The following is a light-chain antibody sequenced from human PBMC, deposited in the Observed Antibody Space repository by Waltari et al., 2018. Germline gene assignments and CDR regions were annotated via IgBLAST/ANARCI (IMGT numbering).Light chain of an antibody. J-gene: IGLJ2*01. Sequence: SYVLTQPPSVSVAPGETARITCRGHNIESTPVHCCQQTPGQAPLLVVYNDCDRPSGIPERFSGSNSGNTATLTIIRVEAGDEADYYCHVWDRDSDHVVFGGGTQLNVL. CDR1: NIESTP. CDR3: HVWDRDSDHVV. CDR2: NDC. V-gene: IGLV3-21*01.